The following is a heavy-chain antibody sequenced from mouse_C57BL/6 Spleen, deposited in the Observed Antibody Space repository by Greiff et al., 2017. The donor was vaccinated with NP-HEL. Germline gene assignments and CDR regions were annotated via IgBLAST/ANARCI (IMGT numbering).Heavy chain of an antibody. V-gene: IGHV1-82*01. J-gene: IGHJ4*01. CDR3: ARLYGNYYAMDY. D-gene: IGHD1-1*01. CDR2: IYPGDGDT. Sequence: VKLMESGPELVKPGASVKISCKASGYAFSSSWMNWVKQRPGKGLEWIGRIYPGDGDTNYNGKFKGKATLTADKSSSTAYMQLSSLTSEDSAVYFCARLYGNYYAMDYWGQGTSVTVSS. CDR1: GYAFSSSW.